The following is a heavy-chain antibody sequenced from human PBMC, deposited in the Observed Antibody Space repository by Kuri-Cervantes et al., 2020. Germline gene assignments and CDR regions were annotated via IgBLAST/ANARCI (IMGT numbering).Heavy chain of an antibody. D-gene: IGHD3-10*01. Sequence: LSLTCAASGFTFSSYSMNWVRQAPGKGLEWVSSVSSSSSYIYYADSVKGRFTISRDNAKNSLYLQMNSLRAEDTAVYYCAKSSTEITMVRGVTDYGMDVWGQGTTVTVSS. CDR3: AKSSTEITMVRGVTDYGMDV. CDR1: GFTFSSYS. CDR2: VSSSSSYI. V-gene: IGHV3-21*01. J-gene: IGHJ6*02.